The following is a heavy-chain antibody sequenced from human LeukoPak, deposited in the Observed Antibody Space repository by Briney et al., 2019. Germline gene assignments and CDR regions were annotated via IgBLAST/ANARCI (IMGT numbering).Heavy chain of an antibody. CDR3: ARDQGITGTTPLDY. CDR1: GFSFRDYP. Sequence: GGSLRLSCEAAGFSFRDYPMGWVRRASGKRLEWVSGISAGADVIFYADSVKGRFTISRDNSKNTLYLQMNSLRAEDTAVYYCARDQGITGTTPLDYWGQGTLVTVSS. J-gene: IGHJ4*02. V-gene: IGHV3-23*01. D-gene: IGHD1-7*01. CDR2: ISAGADVI.